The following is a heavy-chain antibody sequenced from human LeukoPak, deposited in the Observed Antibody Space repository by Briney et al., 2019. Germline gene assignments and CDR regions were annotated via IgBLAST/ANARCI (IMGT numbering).Heavy chain of an antibody. J-gene: IGHJ6*03. CDR2: IYHSGST. CDR1: GYSINNDYF. Sequence: PSETLSLTCTVSGYSINNDYFWGWIRQPPGKGLEWIGSIYHSGSTYYNPSLKSRVTISVDTSKNQFSLRLSSVTAADTARYYCARDQGSGSYSLYYYYMDVWGKGTTVTISS. CDR3: ARDQGSGSYSLYYYYMDV. V-gene: IGHV4-38-2*02. D-gene: IGHD3-10*01.